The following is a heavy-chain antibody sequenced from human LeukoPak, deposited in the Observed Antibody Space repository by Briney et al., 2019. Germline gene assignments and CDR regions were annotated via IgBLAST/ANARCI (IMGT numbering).Heavy chain of an antibody. CDR3: AKAGYSSSWYSRPMGYYFDY. D-gene: IGHD6-13*01. Sequence: PGGSLRLSCAASGFTFSSYAMSWVRQAPGKGLEWVSAISGSGGSTYYADSVKGRFTISRDNSKNTLYLQMNSLRAEDAAVYYCAKAGYSSSWYSRPMGYYFDYWGQGTLVTVSS. CDR2: ISGSGGST. CDR1: GFTFSSYA. J-gene: IGHJ4*02. V-gene: IGHV3-23*01.